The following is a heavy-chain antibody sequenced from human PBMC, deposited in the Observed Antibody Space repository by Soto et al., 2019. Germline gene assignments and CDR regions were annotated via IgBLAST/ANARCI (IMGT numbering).Heavy chain of an antibody. CDR2: IWYDGSNK. D-gene: IGHD3-22*01. CDR3: ARTYYYDSSGYYFAAFDI. CDR1: GFTFSSYG. J-gene: IGHJ3*02. Sequence: GGSLRLSCAASGFTFSSYGMHWVRQAPGKGLEWVAVIWYDGSNKYYADSVKGRFTISRDNSKNTLYLQMNSLRAEDTAVYYCARTYYYDSSGYYFAAFDIWGQGTMVTVSS. V-gene: IGHV3-33*01.